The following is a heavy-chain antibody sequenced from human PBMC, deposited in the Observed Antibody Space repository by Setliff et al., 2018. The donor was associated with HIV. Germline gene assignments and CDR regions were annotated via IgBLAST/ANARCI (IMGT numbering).Heavy chain of an antibody. V-gene: IGHV4-34*01. CDR1: GGSFTEYF. D-gene: IGHD1-26*01. J-gene: IGHJ5*02. CDR2: INHSGST. Sequence: SETLSLTCEVSGGSFTEYFWTWIRQPPGKGLEWIGEINHSGSTNYNPSLKSRVTISVDTSKNQFSLKLSSVTAADTAVYYCASRPGSGSYRNWFDPWGQGTLVTVSS. CDR3: ASRPGSGSYRNWFDP.